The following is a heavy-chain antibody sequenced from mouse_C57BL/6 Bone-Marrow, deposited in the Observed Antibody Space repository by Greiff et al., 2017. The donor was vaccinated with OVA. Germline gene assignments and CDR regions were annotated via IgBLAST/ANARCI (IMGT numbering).Heavy chain of an antibody. J-gene: IGHJ4*01. CDR3: ARRPDYMDY. CDR1: GYTFTDYN. Sequence: EVKLVESGPELVKPGASVKIPCKASGYTFTDYNMDWVKQSHGKSLEWIGDINPNNGGTIYNQKFKGKATLTVDKSSSTAYMELRSLTSEDTAVYYCARRPDYMDYWGQGTSVTVSS. CDR2: INPNNGGT. V-gene: IGHV1-18*01. D-gene: IGHD2-4*01.